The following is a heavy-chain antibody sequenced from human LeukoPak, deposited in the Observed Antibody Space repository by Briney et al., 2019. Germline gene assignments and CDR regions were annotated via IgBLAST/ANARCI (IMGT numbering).Heavy chain of an antibody. Sequence: PSESLSPTCTVSGGSISDYYWSWIRQSPVRGLEWIGYLYYSGNTNYNPSLKSRLTISRDMAKNEFSLKLSSVTSADTAVYYCARGEYEDLVDNWGQGTLVSVSS. CDR1: GGSISDYY. V-gene: IGHV4-59*01. J-gene: IGHJ4*02. CDR2: LYYSGNT. CDR3: ARGEYEDLVDN. D-gene: IGHD1-26*01.